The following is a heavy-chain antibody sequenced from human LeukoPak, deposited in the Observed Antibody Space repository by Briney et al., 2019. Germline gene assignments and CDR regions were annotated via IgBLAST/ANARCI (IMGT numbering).Heavy chain of an antibody. CDR3: ASDSSGAYLSN. Sequence: GASVKVSCKASGYIFTNYAMTWVRQAPGQGLECMGWISTYTGNPTYARGFTGRFVFSLDTSVSTAYLQISSLKAEDTAVYYCASDSSGAYLSNWGQGTLVIVSS. CDR2: ISTYTGNP. V-gene: IGHV7-4-1*02. J-gene: IGHJ4*02. CDR1: GYIFTNYA. D-gene: IGHD1-26*01.